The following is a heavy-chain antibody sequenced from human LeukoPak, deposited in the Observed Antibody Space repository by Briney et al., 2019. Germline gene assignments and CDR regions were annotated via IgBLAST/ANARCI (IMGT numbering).Heavy chain of an antibody. J-gene: IGHJ4*02. Sequence: PGGSRRSSCPASGPTSSSYPMNWDRQPPGEGLNWASSFVILVPPINYADSVKGRFTISRDNAKNSLYLQMSSLRAEDTAVYFCARAPPRGYSGHDDWPAYNFDYWGQGTLVTVSS. D-gene: IGHD5-12*01. CDR1: GPTSSSYP. V-gene: IGHV3-21*01. CDR3: ARAPPRGYSGHDDWPAYNFDY. CDR2: FVILVPPI.